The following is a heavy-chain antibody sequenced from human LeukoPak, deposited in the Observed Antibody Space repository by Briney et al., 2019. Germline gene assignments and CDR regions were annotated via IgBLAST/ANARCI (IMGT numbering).Heavy chain of an antibody. CDR2: INHSGST. CDR3: ARLGGYYDSSGYAYYYYYYMDV. CDR1: GGSFSGYY. J-gene: IGHJ6*03. Sequence: EPSETLSLTCAVYGGSFSGYYWSWIRQPPGKGLEWIGEINHSGSTNYNPSLKSRVTISVDTSKNQFSLKLSSVTAADTAVYYCARLGGYYDSSGYAYYYYYYMDVWGKGTTVTISS. V-gene: IGHV4-34*01. D-gene: IGHD3-22*01.